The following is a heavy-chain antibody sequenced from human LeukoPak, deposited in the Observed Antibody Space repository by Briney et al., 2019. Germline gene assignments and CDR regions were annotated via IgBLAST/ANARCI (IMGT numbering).Heavy chain of an antibody. V-gene: IGHV1-69*04. D-gene: IGHD2-2*01. Sequence: SVKVSCKASGGTFSSYAISWVRQAPGQGLEWMGRIIPILGIANYAQKFQGRVAITADKSTSTAYMELSSLRSEDTAVYYCARERGIVVVPAAIDYWGQGTLVTVSS. J-gene: IGHJ4*02. CDR1: GGTFSSYA. CDR2: IIPILGIA. CDR3: ARERGIVVVPAAIDY.